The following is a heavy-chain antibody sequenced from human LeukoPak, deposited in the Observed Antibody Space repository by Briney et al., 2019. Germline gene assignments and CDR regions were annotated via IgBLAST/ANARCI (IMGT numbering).Heavy chain of an antibody. D-gene: IGHD3-16*01. CDR3: ARGGGLDV. CDR2: ICSTSRCI. CDR1: GFTFSSYA. Sequence: GGSLRLSCAASGFTFSSYAMSWVRQAPGKGLEWVSSICSTSRCIFYADSVKGRFTISRDNAKNSLYLQMSNLRAEDTAVYFCARGGGLDVWGQGATVTVSS. J-gene: IGHJ6*02. V-gene: IGHV3-21*04.